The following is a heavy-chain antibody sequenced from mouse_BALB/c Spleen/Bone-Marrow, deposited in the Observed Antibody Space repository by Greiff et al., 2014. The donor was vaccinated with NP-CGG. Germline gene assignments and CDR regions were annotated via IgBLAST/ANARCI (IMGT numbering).Heavy chain of an antibody. V-gene: IGHV2-9*02. CDR3: SRITTATGAMDY. Sequence: VQVVEPGPGLVAPSQSLSITCTVSGFSLTSYGVHWVRQPPGKGLEWLGVIWADGSTNYNSALMSRLSISKDNSKSQVFLKMNSLQTDDTAMYYCSRITTATGAMDYWGQGTSVTVSS. CDR2: IWADGST. CDR1: GFSLTSYG. D-gene: IGHD1-2*01. J-gene: IGHJ4*01.